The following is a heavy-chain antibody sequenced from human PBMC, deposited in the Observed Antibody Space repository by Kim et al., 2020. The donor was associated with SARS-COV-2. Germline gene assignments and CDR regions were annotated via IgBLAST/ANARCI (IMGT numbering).Heavy chain of an antibody. CDR3: ARHMDYGDYLYYFDY. CDR1: GYSFTSYW. Sequence: GESLKISCKGSGYSFTSYWISWVRQMPGKGLEWMGRIDPSDSYTNYSPSFQGHVTISADKSISTAYLQWSSLKASDTAMYYCARHMDYGDYLYYFDYWGQGTLVTVSS. D-gene: IGHD4-17*01. V-gene: IGHV5-10-1*01. J-gene: IGHJ4*02. CDR2: IDPSDSYT.